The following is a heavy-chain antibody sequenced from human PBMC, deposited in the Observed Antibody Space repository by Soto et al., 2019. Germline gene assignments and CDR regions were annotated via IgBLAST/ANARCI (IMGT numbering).Heavy chain of an antibody. V-gene: IGHV3-23*01. J-gene: IGHJ4*02. CDR3: AKDTRAVAGRFDY. CDR2: ISGSGGST. D-gene: IGHD6-19*01. CDR1: GFTFSSYA. Sequence: EVQLLESGGGLVQPGGSMRLSCAASGFTFSSYAMSWVRQAPGKGLEWVSAISGSGGSTYYADSVKGRFTISRDNSKNTLYLQMNSLRAEDTAVSYCAKDTRAVAGRFDYWGQGTLVTVSS.